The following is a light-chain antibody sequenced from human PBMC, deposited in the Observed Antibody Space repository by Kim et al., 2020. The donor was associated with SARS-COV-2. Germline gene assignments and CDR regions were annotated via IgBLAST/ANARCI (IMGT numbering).Light chain of an antibody. CDR3: QQYYRCSGSGT. CDR2: EAS. Sequence: DIQMTQSPSTLSASVGDRVTITCRASLSISTWLAWYQQKPGRAPKLLIHEASTLESGVPSRFSGSGSGTEFTLTITSLQPDDFATYYYQQYYRCSGSGTFGQGTKVDIK. V-gene: IGKV1-5*01. J-gene: IGKJ1*01. CDR1: LSISTW.